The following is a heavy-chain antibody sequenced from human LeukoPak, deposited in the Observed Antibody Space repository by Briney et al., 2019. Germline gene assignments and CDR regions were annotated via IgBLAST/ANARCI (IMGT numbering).Heavy chain of an antibody. V-gene: IGHV3-23*01. J-gene: IGHJ6*03. D-gene: IGHD1-26*01. CDR1: GFSFSTYA. Sequence: PGGSLRLSCAASGFSFSTYAMSWVRQAPGKGLEWVSAISAGGATIYYADSVKGRFTVSGDNSKNTLYLHMNSLRAEDTAIYYCAKDSGGTYFYYCYYRDVWSKGTTVTVSS. CDR2: ISAGGATI. CDR3: AKDSGGTYFYYCYYRDV.